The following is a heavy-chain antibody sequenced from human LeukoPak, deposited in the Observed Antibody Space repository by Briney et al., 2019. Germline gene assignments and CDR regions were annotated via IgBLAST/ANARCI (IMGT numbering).Heavy chain of an antibody. V-gene: IGHV3-21*01. CDR1: GFTFSSYS. CDR2: ISSSSSYI. CDR3: ASRIMITFGGVIVDDAFDI. Sequence: GGSLRLSCAASGFTFSSYSMNWVRQAPGKGLEWVSSISSSSSYIYYADSVKGRFTISRDNAKNSLYLQMNSLRAEGTAVYYCASRIMITFGGVIVDDAFDIWGQGTMVTVSS. D-gene: IGHD3-16*02. J-gene: IGHJ3*02.